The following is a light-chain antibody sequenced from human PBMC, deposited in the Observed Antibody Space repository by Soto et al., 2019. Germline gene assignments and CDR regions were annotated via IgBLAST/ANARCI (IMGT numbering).Light chain of an antibody. V-gene: IGLV2-23*02. CDR1: SSDVGSYNL. CDR2: EVS. Sequence: QSALTQPASVSGSPGQSITISCTGTSSDVGSYNLVSWYQQHPGKAPKLMIYEVSKRPSGVSNRFSGSKSGNTAYLTISGLQAEDEADYYCCSYAGSSTYVFGTGTKLTVL. J-gene: IGLJ1*01. CDR3: CSYAGSSTYV.